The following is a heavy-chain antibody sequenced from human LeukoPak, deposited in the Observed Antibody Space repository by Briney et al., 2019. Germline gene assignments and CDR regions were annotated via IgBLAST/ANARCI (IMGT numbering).Heavy chain of an antibody. J-gene: IGHJ4*02. V-gene: IGHV4-4*07. D-gene: IGHD6-19*01. Sequence: SETLSLTCTVSGGSISSYYWSWIRQPAGKGLEWIGRIYTSGSTNYNPSLKSRVTMSVDTSKNQFSLKLSSVTAADTAVYYCAREPRFGSSFYYFDYWGQGTLVTVSS. CDR3: AREPRFGSSFYYFDY. CDR2: IYTSGST. CDR1: GGSISSYY.